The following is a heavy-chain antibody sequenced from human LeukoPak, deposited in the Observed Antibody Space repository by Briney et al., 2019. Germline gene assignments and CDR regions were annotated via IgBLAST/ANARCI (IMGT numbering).Heavy chain of an antibody. D-gene: IGHD5-24*01. J-gene: IGHJ6*02. V-gene: IGHV1-69*02. Sequence: SVKVSCKASGGTFSSYTISWVRQAPGQGLEWMGRIIPILGIANYAQKFQGRATITADKSTSTAYMELSSLRSEDTAVYYCARRGLQTYYGMDVWGQGTTVTVSS. CDR1: GGTFSSYT. CDR3: ARRGLQTYYGMDV. CDR2: IIPILGIA.